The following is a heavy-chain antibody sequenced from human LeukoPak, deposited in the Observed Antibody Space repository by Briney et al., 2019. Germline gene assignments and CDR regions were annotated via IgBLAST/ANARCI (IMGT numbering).Heavy chain of an antibody. J-gene: IGHJ3*02. D-gene: IGHD1-26*01. Sequence: SETLSLTFTVSGGSISSSSYYWGWIRQPPGKGLEWIGSIYYSGSTYYNPSLKSRVTISVDTSKNQFSLKLSSVTAADTAVYYCARAGSGSDAFDIWGQGTMITVSS. CDR3: ARAGSGSDAFDI. V-gene: IGHV4-39*07. CDR1: GGSISSSSYY. CDR2: IYYSGST.